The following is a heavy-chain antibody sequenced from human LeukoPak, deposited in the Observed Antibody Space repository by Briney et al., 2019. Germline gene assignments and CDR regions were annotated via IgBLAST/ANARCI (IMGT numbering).Heavy chain of an antibody. Sequence: SETLSLTCAVSDDSIRSSAYYWGWIRQPPGKGLEWIGSIYYSGSTYYNPSLKSRVTISVDTSKNQFSLKLSSVTAADTAVYYCARDGWFGELFWFDPWGQGTLVTVSS. CDR2: IYYSGST. CDR3: ARDGWFGELFWFDP. D-gene: IGHD3-10*01. V-gene: IGHV4-39*07. J-gene: IGHJ5*02. CDR1: DDSIRSSAYY.